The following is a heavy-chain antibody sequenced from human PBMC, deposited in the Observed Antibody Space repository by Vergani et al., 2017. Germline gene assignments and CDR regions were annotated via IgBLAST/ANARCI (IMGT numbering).Heavy chain of an antibody. J-gene: IGHJ5*02. CDR1: GGSISSYY. CDR3: ARHRPLLRFLEWAPFDP. CDR2: IYYSGST. Sequence: QVQLQESGPGLVKPSETLSLTCTVSGGSISSYYWSWIRQPPGKGLEWIGYIYYSGSTNYNPSLKSRVTISVDTSKNQFSLKLSSVTAADTAVYYCARHRPLLRFLEWAPFDPWGQGTLVTVSS. V-gene: IGHV4-59*08. D-gene: IGHD3-3*01.